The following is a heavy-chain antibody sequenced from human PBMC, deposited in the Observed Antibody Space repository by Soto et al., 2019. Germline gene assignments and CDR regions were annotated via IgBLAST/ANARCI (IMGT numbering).Heavy chain of an antibody. CDR2: INTYNGNT. J-gene: IGHJ6*02. V-gene: IGHV1-18*01. D-gene: IGHD3-16*01. CDR1: GYTFTRYG. Sequence: QVQLAQSGAEVKNPGASVKVSCKASGYTFTRYGIGWARQAPGQGLEWMGWINTYNGNTNYAQNVQGRVTLTTDTSTSTAYMELRSLRSNDTAIYYCAMVDVYVTPSPQDVWGQGTMVIVSS. CDR3: AMVDVYVTPSPQDV.